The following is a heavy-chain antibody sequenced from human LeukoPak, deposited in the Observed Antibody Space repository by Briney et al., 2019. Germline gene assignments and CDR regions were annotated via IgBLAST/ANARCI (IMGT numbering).Heavy chain of an antibody. J-gene: IGHJ3*02. CDR1: GFPFSSSA. V-gene: IGHV3-23*01. D-gene: IGHD3-10*01. CDR2: ISGSGGST. Sequence: GGSLRLSCAASGFPFSSSAMSWVRQAPGKGLEWVSAISGSGGSTYYADSVKGRFTISRDNAKNSLYLQMNSLRAEDTALYYCAKDYYGSGSYYGQGAFDIWGQGTMVTVSS. CDR3: AKDYYGSGSYYGQGAFDI.